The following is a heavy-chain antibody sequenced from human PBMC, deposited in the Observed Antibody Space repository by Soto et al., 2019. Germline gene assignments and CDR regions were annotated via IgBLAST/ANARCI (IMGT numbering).Heavy chain of an antibody. CDR3: ATMGAKGS. CDR1: GGSFSGYY. Sequence: SETLSLTCAVYGGSFSGYYWSWIRQPPGKGLEWIGEINHSGSTNYNPSLKSRVTISVDTSKNQFSLKLSSVTAADTAVYYCATMGAKGSWGQGTLVTVSS. D-gene: IGHD1-26*01. CDR2: INHSGST. J-gene: IGHJ4*02. V-gene: IGHV4-34*01.